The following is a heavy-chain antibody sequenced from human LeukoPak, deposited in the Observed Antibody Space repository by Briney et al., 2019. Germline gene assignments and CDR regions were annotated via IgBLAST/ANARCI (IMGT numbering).Heavy chain of an antibody. CDR3: TRHPTDSSGYPGGAYY. Sequence: TGGSLRLSCAASGFTFSGSAMHWVRQASGKGLEWVGRIRSKANSYATAYAASVKGRFTISRDDSKNTAYLQMNSLKTEDTAVYYCTRHPTDSSGYPGGAYYWGQGTLVTVSS. D-gene: IGHD3-22*01. V-gene: IGHV3-73*01. J-gene: IGHJ4*02. CDR1: GFTFSGSA. CDR2: IRSKANSYAT.